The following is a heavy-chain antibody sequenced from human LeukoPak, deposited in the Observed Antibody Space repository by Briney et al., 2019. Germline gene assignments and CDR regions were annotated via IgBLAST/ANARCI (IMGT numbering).Heavy chain of an antibody. CDR3: TRDSRGFSGYDYFDY. J-gene: IGHJ4*02. CDR2: ISYDGTTK. V-gene: IGHV3-30*04. Sequence: PTGRSLRLSCVVSGFTFSSYAMHWVRQAPGKGLEWVTVISYDGTTKYYSDSVKGRFTVSRDNSMNTLYLHMNTLRPEDTAMYYCTRDSRGFSGYDYFDYWGQGTLVTVSS. CDR1: GFTFSSYA. D-gene: IGHD5-12*01.